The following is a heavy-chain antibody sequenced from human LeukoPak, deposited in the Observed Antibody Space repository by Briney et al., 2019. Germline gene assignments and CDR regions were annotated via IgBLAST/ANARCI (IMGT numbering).Heavy chain of an antibody. V-gene: IGHV3-21*01. CDR3: ARDRANIVVVSASEY. D-gene: IGHD2-21*01. J-gene: IGHJ4*02. CDR2: ITSSGTYI. Sequence: PGGSLRLSCAASGFTFSDYSMNWVRQAPGKGLEWVSSITSSGTYIYYADSVKGRFTISRDNAKNSLYLQINSLRVEDTAVYYCARDRANIVVVSASEYWGQGTLVTVSS. CDR1: GFTFSDYS.